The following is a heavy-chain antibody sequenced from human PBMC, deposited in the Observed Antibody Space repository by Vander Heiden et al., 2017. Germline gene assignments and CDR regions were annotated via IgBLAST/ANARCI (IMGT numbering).Heavy chain of an antibody. D-gene: IGHD3-16*02. Sequence: GCTFSSYGMHWFRQAQGKRPAWVEVISYDGSNKYYADSVKGRFTISRDNSKNTLYLQMNSLRAEDTAVYYCAKDHYVWGSYRDPYFDYWGQGTLVTVSS. CDR3: AKDHYVWGSYRDPYFDY. CDR1: GCTFSSYG. V-gene: IGHV3-30*18. J-gene: IGHJ4*02. CDR2: ISYDGSNK.